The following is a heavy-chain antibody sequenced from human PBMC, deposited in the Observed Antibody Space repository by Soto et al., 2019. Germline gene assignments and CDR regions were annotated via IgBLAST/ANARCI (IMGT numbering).Heavy chain of an antibody. V-gene: IGHV3-7*03. D-gene: IGHD6-13*01. J-gene: IGHJ4*02. CDR3: ARAPGYSSSGYDY. Sequence: GGSLRLSCAASGFTFSSYWMSWVRQAPGKGLEWVANIKQDGSEKYYVDSVKGRFTISRDNAKNSLYLQMNSLRAEVSAVYYCARAPGYSSSGYDYWCQGTLVTVSS. CDR1: GFTFSSYW. CDR2: IKQDGSEK.